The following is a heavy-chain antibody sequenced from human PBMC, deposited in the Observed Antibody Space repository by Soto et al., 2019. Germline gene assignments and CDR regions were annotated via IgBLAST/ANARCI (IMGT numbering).Heavy chain of an antibody. Sequence: QVQLQESGPGLVKPSETLSLTCTVSGGSISSYYWSWIRQPPGKGLEWIGYIYYSGSTNYNPSLKMRDTLSVDTSKNQFSLKLSSVTAADTAVYYCARFNWYFDLWGRGTLVTVSS. CDR1: GGSISSYY. CDR2: IYYSGST. V-gene: IGHV4-59*08. J-gene: IGHJ2*01. CDR3: ARFNWYFDL.